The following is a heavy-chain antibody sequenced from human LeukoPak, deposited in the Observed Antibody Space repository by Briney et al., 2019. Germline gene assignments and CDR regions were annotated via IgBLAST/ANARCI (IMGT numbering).Heavy chain of an antibody. CDR1: GFTFSTFG. D-gene: IGHD2-21*02. V-gene: IGHV3-33*01. CDR2: TSFDENKK. J-gene: IGHJ4*02. Sequence: GGSLRLSCTASGFTFSTFGMHWVRQAPGKGLEWVAFTSFDENKKYYTDSVKGRFTISRDNAKNTLYLQLNGLRAEDTAVHYCTRVCGSDWYSLGYWGQGALVTVSS. CDR3: TRVCGSDWYSLGY.